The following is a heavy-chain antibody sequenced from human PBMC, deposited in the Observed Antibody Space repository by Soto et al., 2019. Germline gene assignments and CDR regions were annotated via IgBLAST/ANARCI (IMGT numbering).Heavy chain of an antibody. D-gene: IGHD3-9*01. V-gene: IGHV3-74*01. CDR2: INSDGSST. CDR1: GFTFSSYW. CDR3: ASINDDILTGYGMDY. Sequence: GGSLRLSCAASGFTFSSYWMHWVRQAPGKGLVWVSRINSDGSSTSYADSVKGRFTISRDNAKNTLYLQMNSLRAEDTAVYYCASINDDILTGYGMDYWGQGTRVTVSS. J-gene: IGHJ4*02.